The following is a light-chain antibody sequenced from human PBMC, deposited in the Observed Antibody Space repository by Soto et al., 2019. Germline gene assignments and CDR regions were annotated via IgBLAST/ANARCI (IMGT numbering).Light chain of an antibody. V-gene: IGKV3-15*01. J-gene: IGKJ2*02. CDR1: QSVSSN. CDR2: VGS. Sequence: EIVMTQSPATLSVSPGERATLSCRASQSVSSNLAWYQQKPGQAPRLLIYVGSTMATGIPARLSGSGSGTVFTLTISSLQSEDFSVYYCQQYNNWPPGTFGQGTKLEIK. CDR3: QQYNNWPPGT.